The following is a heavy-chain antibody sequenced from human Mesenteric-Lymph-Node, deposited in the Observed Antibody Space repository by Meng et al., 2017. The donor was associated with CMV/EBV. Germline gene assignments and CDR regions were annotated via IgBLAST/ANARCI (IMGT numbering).Heavy chain of an antibody. CDR3: ARGGEDANWNSDF. Sequence: AAYGFTDSSNYKSCGRKAAGKGLEKGSVRYRGSSRYNAESVKGGLTNSRDNSKNTQYLKMNSLKAEDTGVYDRARGGEDANWNSDFWGLGTLVTVSS. D-gene: IGHD1-1*01. J-gene: IGHJ4*02. V-gene: IGHV3-53*01. CDR2: RYRGSSR. CDR1: GFTDSSNY.